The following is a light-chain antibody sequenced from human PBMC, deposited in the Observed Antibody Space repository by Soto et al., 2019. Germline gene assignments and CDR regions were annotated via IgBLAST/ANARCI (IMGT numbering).Light chain of an antibody. CDR2: GAS. Sequence: EIELTQSPGTLSVSPGQRATLSCRASQSVGRNYLAWYQQKPGQTPRLLIHGASSRATGIPDRFSGSGSGTDFTLTVSRLEPEDFAVYYCQQYATSPLTFGGGTKVETK. J-gene: IGKJ4*01. CDR3: QQYATSPLT. CDR1: QSVGRNY. V-gene: IGKV3-20*01.